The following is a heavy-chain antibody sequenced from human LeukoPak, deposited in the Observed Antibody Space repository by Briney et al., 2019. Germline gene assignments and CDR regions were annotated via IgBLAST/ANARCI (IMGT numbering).Heavy chain of an antibody. CDR1: GFTFSSYA. CDR3: AKDPRWDYYFDY. J-gene: IGHJ4*02. D-gene: IGHD1-26*01. V-gene: IGHV3-23*01. Sequence: GGSLRLPCAASGFTFSSYAMSWVRQAPGKGLEWVSAISGSGGSTYYADSVKGRFTISRDNSKNTLYLQMNSLRAEDTAVYYCAKDPRWDYYFDYWGQGTLVTVSS. CDR2: ISGSGGST.